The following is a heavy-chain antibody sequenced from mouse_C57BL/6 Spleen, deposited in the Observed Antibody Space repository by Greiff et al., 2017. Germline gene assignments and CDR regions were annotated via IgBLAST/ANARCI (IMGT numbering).Heavy chain of an antibody. CDR3: ARDWAPGDWYFDV. Sequence: EVKLMESGPGMVKPSQSLSLTCTVTGYSITSGYDWHWIRHFPGNKLEWMGYIRYSGSTNYNPSLKSRISITPDTSKNHFFLQLNPLTPEDTATDYCARDWAPGDWYFDVWGTGTTVTVSA. V-gene: IGHV3-1*01. D-gene: IGHD3-1*01. CDR1: GYSITSGYD. J-gene: IGHJ1*03. CDR2: IRYSGST.